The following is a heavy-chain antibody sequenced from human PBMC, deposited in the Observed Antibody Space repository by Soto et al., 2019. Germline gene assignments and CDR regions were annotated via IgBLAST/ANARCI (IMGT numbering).Heavy chain of an antibody. D-gene: IGHD3-3*01. J-gene: IGHJ6*02. CDR3: ARLPVLRFLEGSQMNYYYYYGMDV. CDR1: GYSFTSYW. CDR2: IDPSDSYT. Sequence: GESLKISCKGSGYSFTSYWISWVRQMPGKGLEWMGRIDPSDSYTNYSPSFQGHVTISADKSISTAYLQWSSLKASDTAMYYCARLPVLRFLEGSQMNYYYYYGMDVWGQGSKVTV. V-gene: IGHV5-10-1*01.